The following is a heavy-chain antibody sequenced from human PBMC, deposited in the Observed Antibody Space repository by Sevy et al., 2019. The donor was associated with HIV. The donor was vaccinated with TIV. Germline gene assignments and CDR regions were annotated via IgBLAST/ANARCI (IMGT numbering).Heavy chain of an antibody. V-gene: IGHV3-48*03. D-gene: IGHD3-22*01. J-gene: IGHJ5*02. Sequence: GGSLRLSCEASGFTFSSYEMNWVRQAPGKGLEWVSYISSSGTTIKYADSVKGRFTISRDNAKNSLYMQMNSLRADDTAVYYCAGVDANYDKGFDPWGQGTLVTVSS. CDR3: AGVDANYDKGFDP. CDR2: ISSSGTTI. CDR1: GFTFSSYE.